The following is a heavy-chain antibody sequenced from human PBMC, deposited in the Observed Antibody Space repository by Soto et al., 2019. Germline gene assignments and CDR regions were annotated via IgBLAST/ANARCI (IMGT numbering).Heavy chain of an antibody. J-gene: IGHJ6*02. V-gene: IGHV3-23*01. D-gene: IGHD3-22*01. CDR2: ISGSGGST. CDR1: GFTFSSYA. CDR3: AKDHYDSSPYYYYGMDV. Sequence: AGSLRLSCAASGFTFSSYAMSWVRQAPGKGLEWVSAISGSGGSTYYADSVKGRFTISRDNSKNTLYLQMNSLRAEDTAVYYCAKDHYDSSPYYYYGMDVWGQGTTVTVSS.